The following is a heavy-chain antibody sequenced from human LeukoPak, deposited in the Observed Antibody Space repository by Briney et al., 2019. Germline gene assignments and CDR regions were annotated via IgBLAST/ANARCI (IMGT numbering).Heavy chain of an antibody. CDR2: INTDGIST. Sequence: GGSLRLSCAASGFTFSGYWMHWVRQAPGKGLVWVSRINTDGISTSYADSVKGRFTISRDNAKNTLYLQMNSLRAEDTAVYYCVKGRSGTLYYFDYWGQGTLVTVSS. J-gene: IGHJ4*02. CDR1: GFTFSGYW. V-gene: IGHV3-74*01. CDR3: VKGRSGTLYYFDY. D-gene: IGHD3-10*01.